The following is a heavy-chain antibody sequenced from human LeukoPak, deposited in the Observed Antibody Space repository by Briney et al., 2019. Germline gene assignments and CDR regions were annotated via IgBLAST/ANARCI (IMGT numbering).Heavy chain of an antibody. V-gene: IGHV4-34*01. CDR3: ATYDYGDYGGTH. CDR1: GGSFSGYY. CDR2: INHSGST. J-gene: IGHJ4*02. D-gene: IGHD4-17*01. Sequence: SETLSLTCAVYGGSFSGYYWSWIRQPPGKGLEWIGEINHSGSTNYNPSLKSRVTISVDTSKNQFSLKLSSVTAADTAVYYCATYDYGDYGGTHWGQGTLVTVSS.